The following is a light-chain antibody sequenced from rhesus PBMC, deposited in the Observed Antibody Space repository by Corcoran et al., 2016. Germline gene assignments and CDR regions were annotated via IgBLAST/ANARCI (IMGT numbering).Light chain of an antibody. Sequence: DIQMTQSPSSLSASVGDRVTFTCRASQAIKNYVSWYQQKPGKAPKPLIFCTSSLETGVPSRFRRSRSVTDYILTISRLQPEDFATYYCQPYENFPPTFGGGTKVDLK. CDR2: CTS. CDR3: QPYENFPPT. V-gene: IGKV1-66*01. CDR1: QAIKNY. J-gene: IGKJ4*01.